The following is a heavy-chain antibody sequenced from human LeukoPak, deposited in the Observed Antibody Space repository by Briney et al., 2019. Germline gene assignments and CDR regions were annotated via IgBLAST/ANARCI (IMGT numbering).Heavy chain of an antibody. CDR1: GFTFSSYA. J-gene: IGHJ4*02. V-gene: IGHV3-23*01. D-gene: IGHD3-10*01. CDR3: ARDHMILYGSGSSDY. CDR2: ISGSGGST. Sequence: PGGSLRLSCAASGFTFSSYAMSWVRQAPGKGLEWVSAISGSGGSTYYADSVKGRFTISRDNAKNSLYLQMNSLGAEDTAVYYCARDHMILYGSGSSDYWGQGTLVTVSS.